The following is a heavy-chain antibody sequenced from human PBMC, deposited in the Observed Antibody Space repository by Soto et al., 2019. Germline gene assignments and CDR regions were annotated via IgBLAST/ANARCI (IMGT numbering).Heavy chain of an antibody. CDR3: ARRAETNGWNGFGADKYYFDF. D-gene: IGHD1-1*01. V-gene: IGHV1-8*01. Sequence: AASVKVSCKASGYTFTSYDIYWVRHAAGQGLEWMGWMNPNTGNSGYAQKFQGRVTMTSDTSISTAHMELSSLRSEDTAVYYCARRAETNGWNGFGADKYYFDFWGQGTLVTV. J-gene: IGHJ4*02. CDR1: GYTFTSYD. CDR2: MNPNTGNS.